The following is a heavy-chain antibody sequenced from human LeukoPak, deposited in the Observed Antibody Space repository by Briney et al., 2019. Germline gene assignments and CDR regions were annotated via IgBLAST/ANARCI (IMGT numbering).Heavy chain of an antibody. Sequence: PSETLSLTCTVSGGSISSSSYYWGWIRQPPGKGLEWIGIIYYSGSTYYNPSLKSRVTISVDTSKNQFSLKLSSVTAADTAVYYCARHGVGSSWSYYYYYMDVWGKGTTVTVSS. D-gene: IGHD6-13*01. CDR1: GGSISSSSYY. J-gene: IGHJ6*03. V-gene: IGHV4-39*01. CDR3: ARHGVGSSWSYYYYYMDV. CDR2: IYYSGST.